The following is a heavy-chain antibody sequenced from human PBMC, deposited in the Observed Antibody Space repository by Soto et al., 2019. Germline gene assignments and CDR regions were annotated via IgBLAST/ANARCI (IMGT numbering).Heavy chain of an antibody. CDR2: INAGNGDT. CDR3: ARKEVGPCYLSDF. CDR1: GYTFTRYA. J-gene: IGHJ3*01. Sequence: QVHLVQSGAEVEKPGASVKVSCKASGYTFTRYALHWVRQAPGQRLEYMGWINAGNGDTGHPQKFQGRVTITRDTPASTVYMELNSLTSDDTAVYYCARKEVGPCYLSDFWGQGTVVVVSS. V-gene: IGHV1-3*01. D-gene: IGHD2-21*01.